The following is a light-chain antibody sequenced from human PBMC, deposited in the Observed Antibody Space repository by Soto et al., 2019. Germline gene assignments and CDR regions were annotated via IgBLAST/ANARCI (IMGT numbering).Light chain of an antibody. CDR1: QSVSSN. CDR2: GAS. Sequence: EIVSPQSPATLSVSPGERATLSGWASQSVSSNLAWYHQKPGQAPRLLISGASTGATGIPARFSGSGSGTEFTLTISSLQSEDCAIYYCQQYHTWPITFGGGTKVDIK. CDR3: QQYHTWPIT. J-gene: IGKJ4*01. V-gene: IGKV3-15*01.